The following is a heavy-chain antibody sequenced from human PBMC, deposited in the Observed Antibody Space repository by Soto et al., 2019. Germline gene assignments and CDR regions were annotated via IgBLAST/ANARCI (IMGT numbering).Heavy chain of an antibody. J-gene: IGHJ5*02. D-gene: IGHD6-13*01. CDR3: ARGIATGQLDP. CDR1: GYTFTTYA. CDR2: INPVNGNT. Sequence: GASVKVSCKASGYTFTTYAMNWVRQAPEQRLEWMGWINPVNGNTKSSQKFQDRVIITRDTSASTAYMELRSLRSEDTAVYYCARGIATGQLDPWGQGTLVTVSS. V-gene: IGHV1-3*01.